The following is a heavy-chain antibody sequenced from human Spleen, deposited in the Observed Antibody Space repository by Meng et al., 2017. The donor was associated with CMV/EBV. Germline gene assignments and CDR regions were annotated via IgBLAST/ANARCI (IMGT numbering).Heavy chain of an antibody. J-gene: IGHJ4*02. Sequence: LRLSCVLSGDSVSGDSATWNWIRQSPSRGLEWLGRTYYRSKWYNDYAVSVKSRITINPDTSRNQFSLQLNSVTPEDTAVYYCARDRAHYGGDSGNLDFWGQGTLVTVSS. V-gene: IGHV6-1*01. D-gene: IGHD2-21*02. CDR2: TYYRSKWYN. CDR1: GDSVSGDSAT. CDR3: ARDRAHYGGDSGNLDF.